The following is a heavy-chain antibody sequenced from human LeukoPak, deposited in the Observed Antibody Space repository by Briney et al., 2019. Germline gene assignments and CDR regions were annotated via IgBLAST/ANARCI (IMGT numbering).Heavy chain of an antibody. V-gene: IGHV4-30-2*01. Sequence: PSQTLSLTCAVSGGSISSGGYSWSWIRQPPGKGLEWIGYIYHSGSTYYNPSLKSRVTISVDRSKNQFSLKLSSVTAADTAVYYCASQGARPGYYFDYWGQGTLVTVSS. CDR2: IYHSGST. J-gene: IGHJ4*02. D-gene: IGHD6-6*01. CDR3: ASQGARPGYYFDY. CDR1: GGSISSGGYS.